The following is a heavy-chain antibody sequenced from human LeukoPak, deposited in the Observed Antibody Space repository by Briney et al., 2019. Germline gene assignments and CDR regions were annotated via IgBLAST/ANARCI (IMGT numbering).Heavy chain of an antibody. D-gene: IGHD1-26*01. V-gene: IGHV3-74*01. J-gene: IGHJ4*02. Sequence: GGSLRLSCVASGLTFSSYWMHWVRQAPGKGLVWVSRINSDGSSTTYADSVKGRFTISRDNAKNTLYLQMNSLRAEDTAAYYCAREGVGATFDYWGQGTLVTVSS. CDR2: INSDGSST. CDR1: GLTFSSYW. CDR3: AREGVGATFDY.